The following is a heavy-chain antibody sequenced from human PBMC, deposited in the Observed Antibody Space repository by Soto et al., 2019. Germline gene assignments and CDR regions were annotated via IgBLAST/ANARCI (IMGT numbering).Heavy chain of an antibody. CDR2: IYYSGST. D-gene: IGHD3-9*01. J-gene: IGHJ5*02. CDR1: GGSVSSGSYY. CDR3: ARVWNYDILTGFLGRHPMGERRTADWFDP. V-gene: IGHV4-61*01. Sequence: SETLSLTCTVSGGSVSSGSYYWSWIRQPPGKGLEWIGYIYYSGSTNYNPSLKSRVTISVDTSKNQFSLKLSSVTAADTAVYYCARVWNYDILTGFLGRHPMGERRTADWFDPWGQGTLVTVSS.